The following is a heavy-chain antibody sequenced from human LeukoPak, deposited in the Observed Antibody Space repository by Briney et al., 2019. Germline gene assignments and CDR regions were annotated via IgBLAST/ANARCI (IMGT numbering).Heavy chain of an antibody. CDR3: ARVTDYYDPGAFDV. J-gene: IGHJ3*01. Sequence: SETLSLTCTVSGGSISNYYWSRIRQPPGKGLEWIGYIYYSGSTNYNPSLKSRITISVDTSKNQFSLRLFSVTAADTAVYYCARVTDYYDPGAFDVWGQGTTVTVSS. CDR2: IYYSGST. CDR1: GGSISNYY. D-gene: IGHD3-22*01. V-gene: IGHV4-59*12.